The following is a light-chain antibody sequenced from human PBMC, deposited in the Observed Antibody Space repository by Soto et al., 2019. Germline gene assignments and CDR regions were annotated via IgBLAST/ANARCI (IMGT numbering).Light chain of an antibody. V-gene: IGKV1-9*01. CDR1: QGISNS. CDR3: QQLDT. Sequence: DIQLTQSPSFLSASVGDRVTITCRASQGISNSLAWYQQKPGKAPNLLIYAASTLQSGVPSRFSGSGSGTEFILTISSLQPEDFATYYCQQLDTFGPGPKWRSN. CDR2: AAS. J-gene: IGKJ3*01.